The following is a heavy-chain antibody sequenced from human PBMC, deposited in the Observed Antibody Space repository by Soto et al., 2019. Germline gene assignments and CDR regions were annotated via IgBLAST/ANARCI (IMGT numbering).Heavy chain of an antibody. CDR1: GGSISSVGYY. CDR3: AAAGYPGDLVVVPAAILPNY. V-gene: IGHV4-31*03. J-gene: IGHJ4*02. Sequence: QVQLQESGPGLVKPSQTLSLTCTVSGGSISSVGYYWSWIRQHPGKGLEWIGDIYYSGSTYYNPSLKSRVTISVDTSKNQFSLKLSSVTAADTAVYYCAAAGYPGDLVVVPAAILPNYWGQGTLVTVSS. CDR2: IYYSGST. D-gene: IGHD2-2*02.